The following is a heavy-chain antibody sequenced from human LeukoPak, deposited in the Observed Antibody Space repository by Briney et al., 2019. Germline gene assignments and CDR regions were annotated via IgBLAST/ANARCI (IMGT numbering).Heavy chain of an antibody. Sequence: PGGSLRLSCVVSGFTVTSNYMSWVRQAPGKGLEWVSVIYSGGTTNYADSVKGRFTVYRDNPKNTLYLQMNSLRAEDTAVYYCASKLTSGYWGQGTLVTVSS. J-gene: IGHJ4*02. CDR3: ASKLTSGY. D-gene: IGHD4-17*01. V-gene: IGHV3-66*01. CDR2: IYSGGTT. CDR1: GFTVTSNY.